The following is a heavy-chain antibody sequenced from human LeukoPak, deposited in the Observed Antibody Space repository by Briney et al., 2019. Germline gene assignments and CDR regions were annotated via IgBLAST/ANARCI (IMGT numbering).Heavy chain of an antibody. CDR3: ARDVPYSSGWSYYYYYGMDV. D-gene: IGHD6-19*01. Sequence: ASVKVSCKASGYTFTSYYMHWVRQAPGQGLEWMGIINPSGGSTSYAQKFQGGVTMTRDTSTSTVYMELSSLRSEDTAVYYCARDVPYSSGWSYYYYYGMDVWGQGTTVTVSS. V-gene: IGHV1-46*01. CDR1: GYTFTSYY. CDR2: INPSGGST. J-gene: IGHJ6*02.